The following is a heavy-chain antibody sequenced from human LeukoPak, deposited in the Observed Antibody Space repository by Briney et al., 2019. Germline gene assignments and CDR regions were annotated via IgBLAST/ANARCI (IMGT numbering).Heavy chain of an antibody. D-gene: IGHD6-19*01. CDR2: IYYSGST. V-gene: IGHV4-39*07. J-gene: IGHJ5*02. CDR1: GDSISSSNYY. Sequence: SETLSLTCTVSGDSISSSNYYWGWIRQPPGKGLEWIGSIYYSGSTYYNPSLKSRVTISVDTSKNQFSLKLSSVTAADTAVYYCARDTRGYSSGWYLSYWFDPWGQGTLVTVSS. CDR3: ARDTRGYSSGWYLSYWFDP.